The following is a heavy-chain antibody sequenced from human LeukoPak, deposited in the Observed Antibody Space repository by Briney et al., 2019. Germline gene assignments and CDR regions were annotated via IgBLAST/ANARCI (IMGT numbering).Heavy chain of an antibody. D-gene: IGHD6-19*01. V-gene: IGHV3-74*01. CDR1: GFTFSPYW. Sequence: GGSLRLSCAVSGFTFSPYWMDWVRQAPGKGLVWVSRISSDGSNTAYADSVKGRFTTSRDNAKNTLYLQMSSLRAEDTAVYYCAKRGDGGAWYDYWGQGTLVIVSS. CDR2: ISSDGSNT. J-gene: IGHJ4*02. CDR3: AKRGDGGAWYDY.